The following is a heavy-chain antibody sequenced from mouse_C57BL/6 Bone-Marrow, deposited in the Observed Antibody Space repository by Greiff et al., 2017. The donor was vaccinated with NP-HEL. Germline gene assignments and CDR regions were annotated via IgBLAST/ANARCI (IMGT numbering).Heavy chain of an antibody. J-gene: IGHJ2*01. CDR3: AREPLDSSGYVLLFDY. CDR1: GYAFSSYW. V-gene: IGHV1-80*01. CDR2: IYPGDGDT. D-gene: IGHD3-2*02. Sequence: VQLQQSGAELVKPGASVKISCKASGYAFSSYWMNWVKQRPGKGLEWIGQIYPGDGDTNYNGKFKGKATLTADKSSSTAYMQLSSLTSEDSAVYFCAREPLDSSGYVLLFDYWGQGTTLTVSS.